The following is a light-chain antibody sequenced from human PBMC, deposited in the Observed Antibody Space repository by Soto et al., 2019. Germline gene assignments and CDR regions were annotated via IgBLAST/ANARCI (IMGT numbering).Light chain of an antibody. CDR3: CSYAGSYTEV. V-gene: IGLV2-11*01. J-gene: IGLJ1*01. CDR1: SIDVGSYNY. CDR2: DVS. Sequence: QSVLTQPRSVSGSPGQSVTISCTGTSIDVGSYNYVSWYQQHPGKAPKLMIYDVSKRPSGVPDRFSGSKSGNTASLTISGLQAEDEADYYCCSYAGSYTEVFGTGTKLTVL.